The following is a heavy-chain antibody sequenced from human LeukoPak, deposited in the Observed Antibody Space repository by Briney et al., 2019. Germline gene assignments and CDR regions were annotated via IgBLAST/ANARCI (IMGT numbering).Heavy chain of an antibody. CDR2: IYYSGST. Sequence: SETLSLTCTVSGGSISSYYWSWIRQPPGKGLEWIGYIYYSGSTNYNPSLKSRVTISVDTSKNQFSLKLSSVTAADTAVYYCAGNVLWFGELLNIWGQGTMVTVSS. CDR3: AGNVLWFGELLNI. CDR1: GGSISSYY. V-gene: IGHV4-59*01. D-gene: IGHD3-10*01. J-gene: IGHJ3*02.